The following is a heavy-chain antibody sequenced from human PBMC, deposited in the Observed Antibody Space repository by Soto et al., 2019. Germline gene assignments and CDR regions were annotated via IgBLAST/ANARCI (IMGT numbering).Heavy chain of an antibody. CDR3: ARGRQQLVRSNYYYCGMDV. D-gene: IGHD6-13*01. J-gene: IGHJ6*02. CDR2: TYCSSKWDN. Sequence: TLSLTWAISGYSVASPSAALNLIRQSPSRVLEWSGRTYCSSKWDNDYAESVKSRITISPCRSRNQFSLQRNSMSHDDTAMYYSARGRQQLVRSNYYYCGMDVRDQVTTVIVSS. V-gene: IGHV6-1*01. CDR1: GYSVASPSAA.